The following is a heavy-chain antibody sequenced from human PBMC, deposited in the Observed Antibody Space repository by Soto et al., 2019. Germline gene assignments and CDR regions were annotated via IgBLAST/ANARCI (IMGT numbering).Heavy chain of an antibody. CDR3: ARGVKAAAGTPPFDY. Sequence: QVQLQQWGAGLLKPSETLSLTCAVYGGSFSGYYWSWIRQPPGKGLGWIGEFNHGGSTNYNPSLKSRVTISVDTSKNQFSLKLSSVTAADTAVYYCARGVKAAAGTPPFDYWGQGTLVTVSS. CDR1: GGSFSGYY. J-gene: IGHJ4*02. CDR2: FNHGGST. D-gene: IGHD6-13*01. V-gene: IGHV4-34*01.